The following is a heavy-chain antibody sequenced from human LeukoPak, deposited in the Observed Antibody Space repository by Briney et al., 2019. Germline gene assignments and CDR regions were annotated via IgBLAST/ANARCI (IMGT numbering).Heavy chain of an antibody. CDR1: GFTLSSYA. V-gene: IGHV3-30-3*01. CDR3: ARDAYYDILTGIYYYHGMDV. D-gene: IGHD3-9*01. CDR2: ISYDGSNK. J-gene: IGHJ6*02. Sequence: PGGSLRLSCAASGFTLSSYAMHWVRQAPGKGLEWVAVISYDGSNKYYADSVKGRFTISRDNSKNTLYLQMNSLRAEDTAVYYCARDAYYDILTGIYYYHGMDVWGQGTTVTVSS.